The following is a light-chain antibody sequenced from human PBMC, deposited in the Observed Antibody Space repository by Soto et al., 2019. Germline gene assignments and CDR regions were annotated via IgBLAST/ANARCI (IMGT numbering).Light chain of an antibody. CDR3: SSYAAINNLGV. CDR1: SSDVGGYNY. J-gene: IGLJ2*01. CDR2: EVS. V-gene: IGLV2-8*01. Sequence: QSALTQPPSASGSPGQSVTISCIGTSSDVGGYNYVSWYQQHPGKAPKLMIYEVSKRPSGVPDRFSGSKSGNTASLTVSGLQAEEEADYYCSSYAAINNLGVFGGGTKVTVL.